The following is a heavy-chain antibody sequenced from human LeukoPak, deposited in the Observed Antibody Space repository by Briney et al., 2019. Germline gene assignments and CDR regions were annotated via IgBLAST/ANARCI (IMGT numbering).Heavy chain of an antibody. CDR3: ASAVSSGWDYVDQ. D-gene: IGHD6-19*01. CDR1: GSTVSSSY. J-gene: IGHJ4*02. V-gene: IGHV3-53*01. Sequence: PGGSLRLSCAASGSTVSSSYMSWVRQAPGKGLEWVSVIGSGGSTYYADSVKGRFTISRDDSKNTLYLQMNSLRAGDTAVYYCASAVSSGWDYVDQWGQGTLVTVSS. CDR2: IGSGGST.